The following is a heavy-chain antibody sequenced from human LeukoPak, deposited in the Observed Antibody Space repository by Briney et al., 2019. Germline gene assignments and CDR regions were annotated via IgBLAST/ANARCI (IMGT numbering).Heavy chain of an antibody. Sequence: SVKVSCKASGYTFTSYGISWVRQAPGQGLEWMGGIIPIFGTANYAQKFQGRVTITADESTSTAYMELSSLRSEDTAVYYCARVQIRRITISNWFDPWGQGTLVTVSS. CDR3: ARVQIRRITISNWFDP. V-gene: IGHV1-69*13. CDR2: IIPIFGTA. J-gene: IGHJ5*02. D-gene: IGHD3-3*01. CDR1: GYTFTSYG.